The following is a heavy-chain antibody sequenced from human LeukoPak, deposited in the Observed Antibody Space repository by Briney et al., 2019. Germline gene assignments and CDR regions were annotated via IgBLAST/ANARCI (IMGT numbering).Heavy chain of an antibody. CDR2: MSGSGSST. V-gene: IGHV3-23*01. D-gene: IGHD3-10*01. J-gene: IGHJ4*02. CDR1: GFTFTNYA. Sequence: GGSLRLSCAASGFTFTNYAMSWVRQAPGKGLEWVSGMSGSGSSTYYADSVKGRFTISRDNSKNMLHLQMNSLRAEDTALYYCAKDLEAYYYADIDYWSQGTLVTVSS. CDR3: AKDLEAYYYADIDY.